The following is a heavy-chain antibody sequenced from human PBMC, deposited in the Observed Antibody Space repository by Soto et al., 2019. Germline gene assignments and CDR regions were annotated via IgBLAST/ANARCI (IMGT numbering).Heavy chain of an antibody. CDR1: GFTFSSYA. Sequence: GGSLRLSCAASGFTFSSYAMSWVRQAPGKGLEWVSAISGSGGSTYYADSVKGRFTISRDNSKNTLYLQMNSLRAEDTAVYYCAKAGCSGGSCYSVFDYWGQGTLVTVSS. CDR2: ISGSGGST. J-gene: IGHJ4*02. CDR3: AKAGCSGGSCYSVFDY. V-gene: IGHV3-23*01. D-gene: IGHD2-15*01.